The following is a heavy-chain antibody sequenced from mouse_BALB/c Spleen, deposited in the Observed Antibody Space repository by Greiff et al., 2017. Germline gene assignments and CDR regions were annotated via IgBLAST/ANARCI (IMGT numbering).Heavy chain of an antibody. CDR1: GYAFTNYL. J-gene: IGHJ3*01. V-gene: IGHV1-54*01. Sequence: QVQLKESGAELVRPGTSVKVSCKASGYAFTNYLIEWVKQRPGQGLEWIGVINPGSGGTNYNEKFKGKATLTADKSSSTAYMQLSSLTSDDSAVYFCASNWDAWFAYWGQGTLVTVSA. CDR2: INPGSGGT. CDR3: ASNWDAWFAY. D-gene: IGHD4-1*01.